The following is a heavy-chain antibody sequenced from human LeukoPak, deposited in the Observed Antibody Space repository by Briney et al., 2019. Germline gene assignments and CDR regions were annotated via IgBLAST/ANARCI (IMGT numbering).Heavy chain of an antibody. D-gene: IGHD3-3*01. V-gene: IGHV3-15*07. J-gene: IGHJ4*02. Sequence: GGSLRLSCATSGFTFSNAWMNWVRQAPGKGLEWVGRIKSKADGGTTDYAAPVKGRFTISRDDSKNTLYLQMNSLKTEDTAVYYCTTLREIFGVVIIPFDYWGQGTLVTVSS. CDR3: TTLREIFGVVIIPFDY. CDR2: IKSKADGGTT. CDR1: GFTFSNAW.